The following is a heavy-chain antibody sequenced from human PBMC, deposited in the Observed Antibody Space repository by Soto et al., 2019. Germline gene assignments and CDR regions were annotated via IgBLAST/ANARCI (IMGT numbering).Heavy chain of an antibody. D-gene: IGHD3-3*01. V-gene: IGHV4-31*03. J-gene: IGHJ5*02. CDR1: GGSISSGGYY. CDR2: IYYSGST. Sequence: SETLSLTCTVSGGSISSGGYYWSWIRQHPGKGLEWIGYIYYSGSTYYNPSLKSRVTISVDTSKNQFSLKLSSVTAADTAVYYCARTTQIFGVVPHWFDPWGQGTLVT. CDR3: ARTTQIFGVVPHWFDP.